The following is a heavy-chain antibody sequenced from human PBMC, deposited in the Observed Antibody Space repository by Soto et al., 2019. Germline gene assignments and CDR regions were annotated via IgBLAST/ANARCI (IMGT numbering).Heavy chain of an antibody. CDR1: GFIFNNYA. V-gene: IGHV3-23*01. CDR3: AKEDTTGFSASYFDY. J-gene: IGHJ4*02. CDR2: IRGTDGNT. D-gene: IGHD3-22*01. Sequence: PGGSLRLSCAASGFIFNNYAMSWVRQAPGKGLEWVSGIRGTDGNTYYADSVKGRLTISRDNSKKTLYLQLNSLRAEDTADYYCAKEDTTGFSASYFDYWGQGTQVTVSS.